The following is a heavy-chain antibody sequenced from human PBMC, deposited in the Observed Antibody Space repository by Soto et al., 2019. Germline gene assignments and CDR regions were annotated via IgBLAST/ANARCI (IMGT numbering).Heavy chain of an antibody. CDR3: ARHPPQVVVAAVNWFDP. Sequence: SETLSLTCTVSGGSISSSSYYWGWIRQPPGKGLEWIGSIYYSGSTYYNPSLKSRVTISVDTSKNQFSLKLSSVTAADTAVYYCARHPPQVVVAAVNWFDPWGQGTLVTVSS. CDR1: GGSISSSSYY. D-gene: IGHD2-15*01. J-gene: IGHJ5*02. V-gene: IGHV4-39*01. CDR2: IYYSGST.